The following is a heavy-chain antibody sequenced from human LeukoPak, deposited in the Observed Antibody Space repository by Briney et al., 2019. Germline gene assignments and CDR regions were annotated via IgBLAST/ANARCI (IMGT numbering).Heavy chain of an antibody. CDR2: INSDGSST. Sequence: TGGSLRLSCAASGFAFSSYLMHWVRQAPGKGLVWVSRINSDGSSTIYADAVKGRYTISRDNAKNTLYLQMNSLRAEDTAMYYCVRGYGGNTFDYWGQGTLATVSS. CDR1: GFAFSSYL. J-gene: IGHJ4*02. V-gene: IGHV3-74*01. CDR3: VRGYGGNTFDY. D-gene: IGHD4/OR15-4a*01.